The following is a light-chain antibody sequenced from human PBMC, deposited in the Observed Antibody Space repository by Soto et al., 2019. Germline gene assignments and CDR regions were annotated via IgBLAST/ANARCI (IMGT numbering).Light chain of an antibody. Sequence: DIVLTQSPATLSLSPGERATLSCRASQSVSSYLAWYQQKPGQAPRRLIYDASNRATGIPARFSGSGSGTDFTLTISSLGPEDTAVYYCHQRINWPRTFGQGTKLEIK. J-gene: IGKJ2*01. V-gene: IGKV3-11*01. CDR2: DAS. CDR1: QSVSSY. CDR3: HQRINWPRT.